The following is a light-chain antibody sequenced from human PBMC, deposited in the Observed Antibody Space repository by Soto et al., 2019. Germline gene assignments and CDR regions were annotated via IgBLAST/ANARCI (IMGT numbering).Light chain of an antibody. CDR1: QSNSSY. CDR2: AAS. J-gene: IGKJ5*01. Sequence: DIQIAPSPSSLXSXVGYRFTIACGARQSNSSYLNWYQQKPGKAPKLLIYAASSLQSGVPSRFSGSGSGTDFTLTISRLEPEDFAVYYCQQYGSSPYTFGQGTRLEI. V-gene: IGKV1-39*01. CDR3: QQYGSSPYT.